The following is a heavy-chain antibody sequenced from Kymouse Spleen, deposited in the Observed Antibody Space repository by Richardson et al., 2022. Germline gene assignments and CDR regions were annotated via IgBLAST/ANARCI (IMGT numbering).Heavy chain of an antibody. Sequence: EVQLVESGGGLVKPGGSLRLSCAASGFTFSSYSMNWVRQAPGKGLEWVSSISSSSSYIYYADSVKGRFTISRDNAKNSLYLQMNSLRAEDTAVYYCAREGLLWFGELFPHFDYWGQGTLVTVSS. V-gene: IGHV3-21*03. D-gene: IGHD3-10*01. J-gene: IGHJ4*02. CDR3: AREGLLWFGELFPHFDY. CDR2: ISSSSSYI. CDR1: GFTFSSYS.